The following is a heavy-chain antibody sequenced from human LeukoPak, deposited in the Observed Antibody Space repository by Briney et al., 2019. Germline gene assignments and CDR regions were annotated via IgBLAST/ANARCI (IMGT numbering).Heavy chain of an antibody. CDR3: ARLSWDAFDI. V-gene: IGHV4-59*08. Sequence: SETLSLTCTVSGGSISSYYWSWIRQPPGKGLEWIGYIYYSGSTNYNPSLKSRVTISVDTSKNQFSLKLSSVTAADTAAYYCARLSWDAFDIWGQGTMVTVSS. CDR1: GGSISSYY. CDR2: IYYSGST. J-gene: IGHJ3*02.